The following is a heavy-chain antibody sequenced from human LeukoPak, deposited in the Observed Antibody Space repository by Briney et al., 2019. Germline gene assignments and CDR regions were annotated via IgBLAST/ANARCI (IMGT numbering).Heavy chain of an antibody. CDR3: ATGPFGELLFLPCDY. CDR1: GYTLTELS. J-gene: IGHJ4*02. Sequence: ASVKVSCKVSGYTLTELSMHWVRQAPGKGLEWMGGFDPEDGETIYAQRFQGRATMTEDTSTDTAYMELSSLRSEDTAVYYCATGPFGELLFLPCDYWGQGTLVTVSS. V-gene: IGHV1-24*01. CDR2: FDPEDGET. D-gene: IGHD3-10*01.